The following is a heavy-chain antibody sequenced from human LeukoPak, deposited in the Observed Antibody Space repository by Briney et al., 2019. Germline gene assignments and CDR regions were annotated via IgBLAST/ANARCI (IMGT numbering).Heavy chain of an antibody. CDR1: GFTFRSYS. V-gene: IGHV3-48*01. CDR2: ISSSSSTI. J-gene: IGHJ4*02. D-gene: IGHD5-12*01. CDR3: ARETQWYSGYGAQVDY. Sequence: PGGSLRLSCAASGFTFRSYSMNWVRQAPGKGLEWVSYISSSSSTIYYADSVKGRFTISRDNAKNSLYLQMNSLRAEDTAVYYCARETQWYSGYGAQVDYWGQGTLVTVSS.